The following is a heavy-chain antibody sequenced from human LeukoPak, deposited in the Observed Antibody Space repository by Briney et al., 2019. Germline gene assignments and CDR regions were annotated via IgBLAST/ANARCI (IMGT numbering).Heavy chain of an antibody. D-gene: IGHD6-19*01. V-gene: IGHV1-2*02. Sequence: ASVTVSCKASGYTFTGYYMHWARQAPGQGLEWMGWINPNSGGTNYAQKFQGRVTMTRDTSISTAYMELSRLRSDDTAVYYCARASSGWGGFDYWGQGALVTVSS. CDR1: GYTFTGYY. J-gene: IGHJ4*02. CDR2: INPNSGGT. CDR3: ARASSGWGGFDY.